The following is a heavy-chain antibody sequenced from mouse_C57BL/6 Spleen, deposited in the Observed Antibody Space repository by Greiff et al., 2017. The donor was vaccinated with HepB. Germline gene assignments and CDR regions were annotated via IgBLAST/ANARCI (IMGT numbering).Heavy chain of an antibody. Sequence: LMRPGASVTLSRQASGYTFTDYEMHWVKQTPVHGLEWIGAIDPETGGTAYNQKFKGKAILTADKSSSTAYMELRSLTSEDSAVYYCTREHDYDKAWFAYWGQGTLVTVSA. D-gene: IGHD2-4*01. V-gene: IGHV1-15*01. CDR1: GYTFTDYE. CDR3: TREHDYDKAWFAY. CDR2: IDPETGGT. J-gene: IGHJ3*01.